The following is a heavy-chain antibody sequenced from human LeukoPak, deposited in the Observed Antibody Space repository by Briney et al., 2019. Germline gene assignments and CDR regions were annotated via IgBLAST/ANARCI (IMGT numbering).Heavy chain of an antibody. J-gene: IGHJ4*02. V-gene: IGHV3-33*01. CDR2: IWYDGSNK. CDR3: ARDQEGGFDY. CDR1: GFTFSSYG. Sequence: PEGSLRLSCAASGFTFSSYGMHWVRQAQGQGLEWVAVIWYDGSNKYYADSVKGRFTISRDNSKNTLYLQMNSLRAEDTAVYYCARDQEGGFDYWGQGTLVTVSS.